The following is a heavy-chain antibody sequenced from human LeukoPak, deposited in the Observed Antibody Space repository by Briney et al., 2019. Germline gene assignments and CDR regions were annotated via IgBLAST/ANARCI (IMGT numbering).Heavy chain of an antibody. V-gene: IGHV3-33*01. CDR1: RFTFKNYG. CDR3: ARDRNWASQSWYLDL. J-gene: IGHJ2*01. CDR2: IWYDGSDQ. D-gene: IGHD7-27*01. Sequence: PGGSLRLSCAASRFTFKNYGMHWVRQAPGKGLEWVAVIWYDGSDQRLIDFVKGRFTVSRDNSKNTLWLQMNSLRAEDTAAYYCARDRNWASQSWYLDLWGRGTLVTVSS.